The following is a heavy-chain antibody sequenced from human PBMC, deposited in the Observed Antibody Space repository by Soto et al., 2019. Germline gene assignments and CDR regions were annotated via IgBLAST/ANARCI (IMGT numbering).Heavy chain of an antibody. Sequence: QVQLVESGGGVVQPGRSLGLSCAASGFTFRTYPMHWVRQAPGKGLEWVAVISFDGTTKYYADSVKGRFTISRDNSKNPQDLHVNSQRQEETAGYDCVRVEQDYSECGPPLVWGQGTLVTGSS. CDR2: ISFDGTTK. CDR1: GFTFRTYP. CDR3: VRVEQDYSECGPPLV. D-gene: IGHD4-4*01. V-gene: IGHV3-30-3*01. J-gene: IGHJ4*02.